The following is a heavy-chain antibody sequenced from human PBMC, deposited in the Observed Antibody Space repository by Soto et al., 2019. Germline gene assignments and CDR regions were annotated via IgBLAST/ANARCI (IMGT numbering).Heavy chain of an antibody. D-gene: IGHD1-26*01. J-gene: IGHJ3*02. Sequence: EVQLLESGGGLVQPGGSLRLSCVASGFTFSSYAMSWVRQAPGKGLEWVSGISGSGGSTYYADSVKGRFTISRDNSKNTLYLQVNSLRAEDTAVYFCAKVVMKWELLGAFDIWGQGTMVTVSS. V-gene: IGHV3-23*01. CDR1: GFTFSSYA. CDR2: ISGSGGST. CDR3: AKVVMKWELLGAFDI.